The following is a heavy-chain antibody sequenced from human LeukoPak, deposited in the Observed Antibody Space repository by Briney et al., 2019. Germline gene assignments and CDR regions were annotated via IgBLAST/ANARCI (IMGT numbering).Heavy chain of an antibody. CDR2: INHSGST. CDR3: ASFAATFDY. D-gene: IGHD2-15*01. J-gene: IGHJ4*02. V-gene: IGHV4-34*01. Sequence: SETLSLTCAVYGGSFSGYYWSWIRQPPGKGLEWIGEINHSGSTNYNPFLKSRVTISVDTSKNQFSLKLSSVTAADTAVYYCASFAATFDYWGQGTLVTVSS. CDR1: GGSFSGYY.